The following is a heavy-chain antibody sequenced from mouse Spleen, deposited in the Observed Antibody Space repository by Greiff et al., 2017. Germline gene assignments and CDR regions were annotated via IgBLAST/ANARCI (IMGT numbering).Heavy chain of an antibody. CDR2: ISSGGSYT. J-gene: IGHJ2*01. CDR3: ARHRAGTYFDY. D-gene: IGHD4-1*01. V-gene: IGHV5-6*01. Sequence: EVQGVESGGDLVKPGGSLKLSCAASGFTFSSYGMSWVRQTPDKRLEWVATISSGGSYTYYPDSVKGRFTISRDNAKNTLYLQMSSLKSEDTAMYYCARHRAGTYFDYWGQGTTLTVSS. CDR1: GFTFSSYG.